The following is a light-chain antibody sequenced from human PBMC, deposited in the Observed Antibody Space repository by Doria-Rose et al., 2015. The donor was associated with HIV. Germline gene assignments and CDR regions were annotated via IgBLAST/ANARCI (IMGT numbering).Light chain of an antibody. J-gene: IGKJ1*01. CDR1: QSFSSNY. CDR2: DGS. Sequence: TQSPGTLSLSPAERATLYCRASQSFSSNYLAWYQQKPGQAPSLLIYDGSTRATGIPDRFSASGSGTDFTLTISRLEPEDFALYYCHQYGTSWTFGQGTKVEI. V-gene: IGKV3-20*01. CDR3: HQYGTSWT.